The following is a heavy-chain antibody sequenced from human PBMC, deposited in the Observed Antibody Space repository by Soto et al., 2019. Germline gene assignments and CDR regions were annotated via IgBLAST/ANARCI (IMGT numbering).Heavy chain of an antibody. CDR2: IKQDGSEK. V-gene: IGHV3-7*03. D-gene: IGHD3-16*01. CDR3: AAGEGGPLDY. J-gene: IGHJ4*02. CDR1: GFNFGASW. Sequence: PGGSLRLSCAASGFNFGASWMAWVRQAPGKGLEWVADIKQDGSEKNYVDSVKGRVTISRDDAKNSLYLQMNSLRAEDTAVYYCAAGEGGPLDYWGQGTLVTVSS.